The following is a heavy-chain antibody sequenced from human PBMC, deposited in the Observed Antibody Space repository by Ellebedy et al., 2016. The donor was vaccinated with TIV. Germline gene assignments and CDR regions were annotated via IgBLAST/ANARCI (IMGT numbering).Heavy chain of an antibody. CDR3: ATQLWNTEF. D-gene: IGHD5-24*01. J-gene: IGHJ4*02. V-gene: IGHV3-23*01. CDR2: ISTTDGT. CDR1: ESTFSSYG. Sequence: GESLKISCEASESTFSSYGMSWVRQAPGKGLEWVSSISTTDGTHYADSVKGRFTISRDNPKNTLYLRMNSLRVEDTAVYYCATQLWNTEFWGQGTLVIVSS.